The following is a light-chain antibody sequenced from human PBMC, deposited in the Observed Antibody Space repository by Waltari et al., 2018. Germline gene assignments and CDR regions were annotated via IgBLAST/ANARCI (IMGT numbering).Light chain of an antibody. CDR2: YDA. CDR1: NIGSIS. Sequence: SYVVTQPPSVSVAPGETARISCGGNNIGSISVHWYQQKAGQAPVLVMSYDADRPSGIPERFSGSNSGNTATLTINRVEVGDEADYYCQVWDTGSDHVIFGGGTKLTV. V-gene: IGLV3-21*04. CDR3: QVWDTGSDHVI. J-gene: IGLJ2*01.